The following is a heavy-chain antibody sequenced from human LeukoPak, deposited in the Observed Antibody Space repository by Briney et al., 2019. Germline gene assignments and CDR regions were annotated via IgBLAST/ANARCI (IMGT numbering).Heavy chain of an antibody. Sequence: SQTLSLTCAVSGGSISSGGYYWSWVRQPPGKGLEWIGYIYYSGSTNYNPSLKSRVTISVDTSKNQFSLKLSSVTAADTAVYYCARDRGIAVAPNDAFDIWGQGTMVTVSS. CDR2: IYYSGST. CDR3: ARDRGIAVAPNDAFDI. D-gene: IGHD6-19*01. V-gene: IGHV4-61*08. CDR1: GGSISSGGYY. J-gene: IGHJ3*02.